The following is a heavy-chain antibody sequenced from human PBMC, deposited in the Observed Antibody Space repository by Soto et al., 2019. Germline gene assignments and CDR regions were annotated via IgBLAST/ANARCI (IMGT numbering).Heavy chain of an antibody. CDR3: AREGPYCGGDCYLKDNWFDP. Sequence: GASVKVSCKASGGTFSSYTISWVRQAPGQGLEWMGRIIPILGIANYAQKFQGRVTITADKSTSTAYMELSSLRSEDTAVYYCAREGPYCGGDCYLKDNWFDPWDQGTLVTVS. CDR1: GGTFSSYT. CDR2: IIPILGIA. J-gene: IGHJ5*02. D-gene: IGHD2-21*02. V-gene: IGHV1-69*04.